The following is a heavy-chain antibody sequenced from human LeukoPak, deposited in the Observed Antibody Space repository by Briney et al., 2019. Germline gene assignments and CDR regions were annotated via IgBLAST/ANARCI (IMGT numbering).Heavy chain of an antibody. CDR2: ISGSGGST. V-gene: IGHV3-23*01. J-gene: IGHJ3*02. Sequence: GGSLRLSCAASGFTFSSYEMNWVRQAPGKGLEWVSAISGSGGSTYYADSVKGRFTISRDNSKNTLYLQMNSLRAEDTAVYYCARVWQTTDSFAFDIWGQGTMVTVSS. CDR3: ARVWQTTDSFAFDI. CDR1: GFTFSSYE. D-gene: IGHD4-11*01.